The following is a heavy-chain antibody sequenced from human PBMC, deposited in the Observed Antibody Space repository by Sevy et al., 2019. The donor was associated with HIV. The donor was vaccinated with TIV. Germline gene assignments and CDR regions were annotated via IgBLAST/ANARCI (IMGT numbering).Heavy chain of an antibody. V-gene: IGHV3-30*04. CDR3: ARDPDIGDYVLLFDY. CDR1: GFSFNKYA. D-gene: IGHD4-17*01. J-gene: IGHJ4*02. Sequence: GGSLRLSCVASGFSFNKYAMHWVRQAPGKGLEWIGFISYDGRKKDYADSVNGRVTISRDDSKNTLYLQLDSLRGEDTAVYYCARDPDIGDYVLLFDYWGQGTLVTVSS. CDR2: ISYDGRKK.